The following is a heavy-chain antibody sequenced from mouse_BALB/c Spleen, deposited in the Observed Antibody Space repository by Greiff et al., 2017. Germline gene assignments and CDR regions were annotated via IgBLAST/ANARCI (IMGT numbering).Heavy chain of an antibody. V-gene: IGHV5-6-4*01. D-gene: IGHD4-1*01. J-gene: IGHJ4*01. Sequence: EVKLMESGGGLVKPGGSLKLSCAASGFTFSSYTMSWVRQTPEKRLEWVATISSGGSYTYYPDSVKGRFTISRDNAKNTLYLQMSSLKSEDTAMYYCTRDGGLLTGSMDYWGQGTSVTVSS. CDR1: GFTFSSYT. CDR2: ISSGGSYT. CDR3: TRDGGLLTGSMDY.